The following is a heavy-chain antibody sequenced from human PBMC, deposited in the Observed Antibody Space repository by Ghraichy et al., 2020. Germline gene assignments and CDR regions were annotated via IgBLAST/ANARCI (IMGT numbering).Heavy chain of an antibody. J-gene: IGHJ4*02. Sequence: GGSLRLSCAASGFTFNNYWMHWVRQAPGKGLVWVSLISSDGGTTRYADSVKGRFTISSDNAKSTLYLQLNSLRAEDTAVYYCVSAMARPGYGGQGTLVTVSA. CDR1: GFTFNNYW. V-gene: IGHV3-74*01. CDR3: VSAMARPGY. D-gene: IGHD5-18*01. CDR2: ISSDGGTT.